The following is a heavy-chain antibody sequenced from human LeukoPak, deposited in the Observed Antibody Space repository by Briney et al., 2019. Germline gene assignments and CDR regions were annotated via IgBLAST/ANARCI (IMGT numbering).Heavy chain of an antibody. D-gene: IGHD3-22*01. CDR3: ARDLGQYYDTSDNWFDP. V-gene: IGHV3-74*01. CDR1: GFTFSNYW. CDR2: INSDGINT. Sequence: PWGSLRLSCAASGFTFSNYWMHWVRQAPGKGLVWVSLINSDGINTSYADSVKGRFTISRDNAKNTLNLQMNSLRAEDTAVYYCARDLGQYYDTSDNWFDPWGQGTLVTVSS. J-gene: IGHJ5*02.